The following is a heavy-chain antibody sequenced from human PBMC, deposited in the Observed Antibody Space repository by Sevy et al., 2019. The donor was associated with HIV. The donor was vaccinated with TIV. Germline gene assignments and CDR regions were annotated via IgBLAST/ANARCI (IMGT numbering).Heavy chain of an antibody. V-gene: IGHV3-30*02. CDR3: AKIQGGDYYFDY. CDR1: GFTFSSYG. CDR2: IRYDGSNK. D-gene: IGHD2-21*02. Sequence: GGSLRLSCAASGFTFSSYGMHWVRQAPGKGLEWVAFIRYDGSNKYYADSVKGRFTISRDNSKNTLYLQMNSRRAEDTAVYYCAKIQGGDYYFDYWGQGTLVTVSS. J-gene: IGHJ4*02.